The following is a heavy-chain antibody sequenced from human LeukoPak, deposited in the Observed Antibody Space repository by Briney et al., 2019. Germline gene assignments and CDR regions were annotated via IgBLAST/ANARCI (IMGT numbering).Heavy chain of an antibody. V-gene: IGHV1-46*01. CDR1: GYTFTSYY. Sequence: ASVKVSCKASGYTFTSYYMHWVRQAPGQGLEWMGIINPSGGSTSYAQKFQGRVTMTRNTSISTAYMELSSLRSEDTAVYYCARGERRYYYDSSDSDYWGQGTLVTVSS. J-gene: IGHJ4*02. D-gene: IGHD3-22*01. CDR2: INPSGGST. CDR3: ARGERRYYYDSSDSDY.